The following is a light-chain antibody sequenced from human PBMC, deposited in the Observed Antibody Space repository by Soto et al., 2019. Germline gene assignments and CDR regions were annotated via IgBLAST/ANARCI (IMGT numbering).Light chain of an antibody. CDR2: EVS. CDR3: SAYAGSNNFV. J-gene: IGLJ1*01. V-gene: IGLV2-14*01. CDR1: RTDVGGYNF. Sequence: QSVLAQPASVSGSPGQSITISCTGTRTDVGGYNFVSWYQQHPGKAPKLIIYEVSNRPSGVSNRFSGSKSDNTASLTISGLQAEDEADYYCSAYAGSNNFVFGSGTKVTVL.